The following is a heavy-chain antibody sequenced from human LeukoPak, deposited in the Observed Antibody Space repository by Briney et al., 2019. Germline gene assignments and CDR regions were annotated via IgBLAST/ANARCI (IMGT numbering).Heavy chain of an antibody. Sequence: GGSLRLSCATSGFTFSSYAMSWVRQAPGKGLEWVSAISGSGGSTYYADSVKGRFTISRDNSKNTLYLQMNSLRAEDTAVYYCAKDLRAVAAAADNDYWGQGTLVTVSS. D-gene: IGHD6-13*01. CDR2: ISGSGGST. J-gene: IGHJ4*02. CDR3: AKDLRAVAAAADNDY. V-gene: IGHV3-23*01. CDR1: GFTFSSYA.